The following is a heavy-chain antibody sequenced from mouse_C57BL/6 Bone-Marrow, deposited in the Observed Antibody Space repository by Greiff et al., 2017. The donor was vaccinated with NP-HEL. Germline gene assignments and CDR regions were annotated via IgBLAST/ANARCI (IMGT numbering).Heavy chain of an antibody. CDR1: EYEFPSHD. CDR3: ARDSSGYGAWFAY. CDR2: INSDGGST. J-gene: IGHJ3*01. V-gene: IGHV5-2*03. D-gene: IGHD3-2*02. Sequence: EVMLVESGGGLVQPGESLKLSCESNEYEFPSHDMSWVRKTPEKRLELVAAINSDGGSTYYPDPMERRFIISRDNTKKHLYLQMSSLRSEDTALYYCARDSSGYGAWFAYWGQGTLVTVSA.